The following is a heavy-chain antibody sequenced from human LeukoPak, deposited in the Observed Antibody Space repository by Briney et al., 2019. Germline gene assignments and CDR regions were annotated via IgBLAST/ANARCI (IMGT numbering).Heavy chain of an antibody. V-gene: IGHV3-9*01. CDR2: ISWNSGSI. CDR3: ARDPPDRYCSGGSCYSNWFDP. Sequence: SLRLSCAASGFTFDDYAMHWVRQAPGKGLEWVSGISWNSGSIGYADSVKGRFTISRDNAKNSLYLQMNSLRAEDTALYYCARDPPDRYCSGGSCYSNWFDPWGQGTLVTVSS. CDR1: GFTFDDYA. D-gene: IGHD2-15*01. J-gene: IGHJ5*02.